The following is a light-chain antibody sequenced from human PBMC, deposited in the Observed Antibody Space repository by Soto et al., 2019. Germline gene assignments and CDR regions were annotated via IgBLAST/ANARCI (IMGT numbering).Light chain of an antibody. J-gene: IGKJ1*01. Sequence: DIVMTQSPDSLAVSLGERATINCKSSQSVLYSSNNKNYLAWYQQKPGQPPKLLIYWASTRESGVPDRFSGSGSGTDFTITIRSLQAEDVAVYYCQHYYSTPPTFGQGTKVEIK. CDR3: QHYYSTPPT. V-gene: IGKV4-1*01. CDR2: WAS. CDR1: QSVLYSSNNKNY.